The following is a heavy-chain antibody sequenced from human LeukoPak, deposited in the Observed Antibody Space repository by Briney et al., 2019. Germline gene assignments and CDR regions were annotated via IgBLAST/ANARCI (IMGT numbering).Heavy chain of an antibody. Sequence: GASVKFSCKAAGYTFTNYGIRWGRHAPGRGLEWLGGISTYNGNTNSAQKLQGGVTVTTDTATSTDYFELRSMRSDDTAAYYYTRTVLDCYKCVCYDYWGQGTLVTVSS. J-gene: IGHJ4*02. V-gene: IGHV1-18*01. CDR1: GYTFTNYG. CDR2: ISTYNGNT. D-gene: IGHD2-21*02. CDR3: TRTVLDCYKCVCYDY.